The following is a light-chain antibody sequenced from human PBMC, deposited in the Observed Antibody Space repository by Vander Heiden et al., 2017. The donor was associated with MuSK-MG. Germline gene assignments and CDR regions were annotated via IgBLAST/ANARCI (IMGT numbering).Light chain of an antibody. V-gene: IGKV1-33*01. CDR1: QDITNY. CDR2: DAS. CDR3: QQDDYLPIT. J-gene: IGKJ3*01. Sequence: DIQMTQSPSSLSASVGDRVTITCQASQDITNYLGWFQQKPGKAPKLLIYDASNLKTGVPSRFSGSGSGTHFTFTISSLQPEDIATYYCQQDDYLPITFGPGTKVDIK.